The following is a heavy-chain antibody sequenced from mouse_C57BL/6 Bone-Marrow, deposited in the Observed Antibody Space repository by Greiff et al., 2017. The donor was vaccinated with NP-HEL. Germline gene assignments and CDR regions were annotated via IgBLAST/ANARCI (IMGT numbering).Heavy chain of an antibody. J-gene: IGHJ1*03. CDR2: IDPSDSET. CDR3: IYGSSSYWYFDV. V-gene: IGHV1-52*01. Sequence: QVQLQQSGAELVRPGSAVKLSCKASGYTFTSYWMHWVKQRPIQGLEWIGNIDPSDSETHYNQKFKDKATLTVDKSSSTAYMQLSSLTSEDSAVYYCIYGSSSYWYFDVWGTGTTVTVSS. CDR1: GYTFTSYW. D-gene: IGHD1-1*01.